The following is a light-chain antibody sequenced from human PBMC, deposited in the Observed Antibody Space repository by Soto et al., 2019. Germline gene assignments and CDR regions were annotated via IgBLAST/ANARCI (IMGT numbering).Light chain of an antibody. V-gene: IGLV1-36*01. CDR3: ATWDDSLNGQV. J-gene: IGLJ2*01. CDR2: YDD. Sequence: QSVLTQPPSVSGAPRQRVTISCSGSRSNIGNNAVNWYQQFPGRAPKLLIYYDDLLPSGVSGRFSGSKSGTSASLAISGLQSEDEADYYCATWDDSLNGQVFGGGTKLTVL. CDR1: RSNIGNNA.